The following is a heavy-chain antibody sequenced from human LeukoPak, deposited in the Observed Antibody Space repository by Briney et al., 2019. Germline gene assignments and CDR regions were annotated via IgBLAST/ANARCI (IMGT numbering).Heavy chain of an antibody. V-gene: IGHV3-21*01. CDR2: ITSSSSYI. Sequence: GGSLRLSCAASGFTFSSYSMNWVRQAPGKGLEWVSSITSSSSYIYYADSVKGRVTISRDNAKNSLYLQMNSLRGDDTAGYYCARYSDVGYWGQGTLVTVSS. D-gene: IGHD2-15*01. CDR3: ARYSDVGY. J-gene: IGHJ4*02. CDR1: GFTFSSYS.